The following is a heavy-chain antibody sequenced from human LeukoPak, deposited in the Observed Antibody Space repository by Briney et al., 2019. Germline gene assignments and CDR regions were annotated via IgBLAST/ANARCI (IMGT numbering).Heavy chain of an antibody. CDR2: IKQDGSEK. Sequence: GGSLRLSCAASGFTFSSYWMSWVRQALGKGLEWVAHIKQDGSEKYYVASVKGRFTISRDNAKNSLYLQMNSLRAEDTAVYYCARDSPASYSGKIDYWGQGTLVTVSS. J-gene: IGHJ4*02. V-gene: IGHV3-7*05. CDR3: ARDSPASYSGKIDY. CDR1: GFTFSSYW. D-gene: IGHD1-26*01.